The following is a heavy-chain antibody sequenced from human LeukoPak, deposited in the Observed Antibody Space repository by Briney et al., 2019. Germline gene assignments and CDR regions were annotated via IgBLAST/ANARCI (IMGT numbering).Heavy chain of an antibody. J-gene: IGHJ5*02. CDR2: MNPNSGNT. CDR3: ANSPHPGSSGWFRQPWDLNDQDNWFDP. D-gene: IGHD6-19*01. CDR1: GYTFTSYD. Sequence: ASVKVSCKASGYTFTSYDINWVRQATGQGLEWMRWMNPNSGNTGYAQKFQGRVTMTRNTSISTAYMELSSLRSEDTAVYYCANSPHPGSSGWFRQPWDLNDQDNWFDPWGQGTLVTVSS. V-gene: IGHV1-8*01.